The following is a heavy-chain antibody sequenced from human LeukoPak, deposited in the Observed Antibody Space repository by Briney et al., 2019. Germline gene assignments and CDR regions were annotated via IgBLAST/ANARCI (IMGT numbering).Heavy chain of an antibody. D-gene: IGHD3-22*01. CDR2: IYYSGST. J-gene: IGHJ1*01. Sequence: SEPLSITSAFAGGSISSYYWSWMRQPPGKGLEWIGYIYYSGSTNYNPSLKSRVTISVDTSKNQFSLKLSSVTAADTAVYYCARGPIYDSSGYYYWEYFQHWGQGTLVTVSS. CDR3: ARGPIYDSSGYYYWEYFQH. V-gene: IGHV4-59*01. CDR1: GGSISSYY.